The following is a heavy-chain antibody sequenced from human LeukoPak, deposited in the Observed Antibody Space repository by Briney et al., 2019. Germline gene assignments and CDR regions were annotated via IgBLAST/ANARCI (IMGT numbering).Heavy chain of an antibody. CDR3: ARDSSLSGCFDP. D-gene: IGHD3-10*01. CDR2: IYTSGST. Sequence: PSETLSLTCTVSGGSISSGSYYWSWIRQPAGKGLEWIGRIYTSGSTIYIPSLKSRVTISLDTSKNQFSLKLSSVTAADTAVYYCARDSSLSGCFDPWGQGTLVTVSS. V-gene: IGHV4-61*02. J-gene: IGHJ5*02. CDR1: GGSISSGSYY.